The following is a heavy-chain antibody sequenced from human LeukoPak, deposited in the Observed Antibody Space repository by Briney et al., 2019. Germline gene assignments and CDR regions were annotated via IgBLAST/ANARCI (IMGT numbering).Heavy chain of an antibody. CDR3: ATLDYYDKSPRILDY. Sequence: GGSLRLSCAASGFTFSTYNMIWVRQAPGKGLEWVSSINRNGVFMFYADSVKGRFTISRDNAKNSLYVQMNSLRVEDTAVYYCATLDYYDKSPRILDYWGQGTLVTVSS. V-gene: IGHV3-21*06. D-gene: IGHD3-22*01. J-gene: IGHJ4*02. CDR1: GFTFSTYN. CDR2: INRNGVFM.